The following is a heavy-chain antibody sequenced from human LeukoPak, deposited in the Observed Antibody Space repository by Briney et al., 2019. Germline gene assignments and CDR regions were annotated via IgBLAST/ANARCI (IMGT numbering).Heavy chain of an antibody. Sequence: ASETLSPTCTVSGGSISSYYWSWIRQPPGKGLEWIGYIFYSGSTNYNPSLKSRVTISVDTSKNQFSLKLSSVTAADTAVYYCARVYYSNSYDYWYFDLWGRGTLVTVSS. D-gene: IGHD6-13*01. CDR1: GGSISSYY. CDR2: IFYSGST. J-gene: IGHJ2*01. CDR3: ARVYYSNSYDYWYFDL. V-gene: IGHV4-59*01.